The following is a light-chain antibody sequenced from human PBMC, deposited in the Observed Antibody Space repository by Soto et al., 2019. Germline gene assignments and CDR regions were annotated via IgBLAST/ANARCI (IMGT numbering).Light chain of an antibody. CDR3: FSYTRRDTYV. Sequence: QSALTQAPSVAGSPEQSVTISCTGTNNDVGGYKGVSWYQQSPGTAPKLIIYEVSNRPSGVPGRFSGSKSGNTASLTISGLQAEDEADYYCFSYTRRDTYVFGPGTKLTVL. CDR2: EVS. CDR1: NNDVGGYKG. J-gene: IGLJ1*01. V-gene: IGLV2-18*02.